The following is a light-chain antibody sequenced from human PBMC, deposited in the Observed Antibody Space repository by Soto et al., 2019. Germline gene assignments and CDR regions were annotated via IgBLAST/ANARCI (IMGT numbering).Light chain of an antibody. Sequence: EIVMTQSPATLSVSPGERATLSCRASQSVSSNLAWYQQKPGQAPRLLIYGASTRAAGLPARFSGSGSGTDFTLTISSLEPEDFAVYYCQQRSNWPPSITFGQGTRLEIK. CDR3: QQRSNWPPSIT. J-gene: IGKJ5*01. V-gene: IGKV3-11*01. CDR2: GAS. CDR1: QSVSSN.